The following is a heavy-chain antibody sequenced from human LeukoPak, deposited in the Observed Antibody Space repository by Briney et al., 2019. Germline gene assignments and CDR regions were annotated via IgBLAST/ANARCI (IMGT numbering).Heavy chain of an antibody. V-gene: IGHV1-3*03. Sequence: EASVKVSCKASGYTFTSYAMHWVRQAPGQRLEWMGWINAGNGNTKYSQEFQGRVTITRDTSASTAYMELSSLRSEDMAVYYCARDRRRNTYGDYGWFDPWGQGTLVTVSS. D-gene: IGHD4-17*01. J-gene: IGHJ5*02. CDR3: ARDRRRNTYGDYGWFDP. CDR1: GYTFTSYA. CDR2: INAGNGNT.